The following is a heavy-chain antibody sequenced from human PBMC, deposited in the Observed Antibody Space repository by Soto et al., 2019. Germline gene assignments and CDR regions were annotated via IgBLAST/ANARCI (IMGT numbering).Heavy chain of an antibody. D-gene: IGHD3-16*01. CDR1: GFSLSTSGVG. V-gene: IGHV2-5*01. CDR3: AHSARPYDYVRVWNWFDP. Sequence: QITLKESGPTLVKPTQTLTLTCTFSGFSLSTSGVGVGWIRQPPGKALEWLALIYWNDDKRYSPSLKSRLTTTKDNSKNQVVLTMTNMDPVDTATYYCAHSARPYDYVRVWNWFDPWGQGTRVTVSS. CDR2: IYWNDDK. J-gene: IGHJ5*02.